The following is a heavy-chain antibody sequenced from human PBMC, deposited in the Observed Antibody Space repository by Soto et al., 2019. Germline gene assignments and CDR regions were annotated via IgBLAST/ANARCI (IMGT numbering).Heavy chain of an antibody. D-gene: IGHD1-7*01. J-gene: IGHJ6*03. Sequence: SQTLSLTCAISGDSVSSYNAAWNWIRQSPSRGLEWLGRTYYRSRWYNDYAVSVKSRITVNPDTSKNQFSLQLTSVTPEDTAVYYCAGTTSHYWYYMDVWGKGTTVTVSS. CDR1: GDSVSSYNAA. CDR3: AGTTSHYWYYMDV. V-gene: IGHV6-1*01. CDR2: TYYRSRWYN.